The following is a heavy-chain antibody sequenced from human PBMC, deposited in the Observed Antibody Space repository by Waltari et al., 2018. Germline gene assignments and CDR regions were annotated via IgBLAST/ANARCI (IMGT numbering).Heavy chain of an antibody. CDR3: AKGDYGDYEGMY. J-gene: IGHJ4*02. CDR1: GFTFSSYA. V-gene: IGHV3-23*01. Sequence: EVQLLESGGGLVQPGGSLRLSCAASGFTFSSYAMSWVRQAPGKGLEWVSAISGSGGSTYYADSVEGRFTISRNNSKTTLYLQMNSLRAEDTAVYYCAKGDYGDYEGMYWGQGTLVTVSS. CDR2: ISGSGGST. D-gene: IGHD4-17*01.